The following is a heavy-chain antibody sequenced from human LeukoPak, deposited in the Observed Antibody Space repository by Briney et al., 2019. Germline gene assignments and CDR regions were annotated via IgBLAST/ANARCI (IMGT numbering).Heavy chain of an antibody. V-gene: IGHV3-11*01. CDR1: GFTFSDYY. J-gene: IGHJ5*02. CDR3: AKGHPSARVPIYNWFDP. D-gene: IGHD3-3*01. CDR2: ISSSSSTI. Sequence: GGSLRLSCAASGFTFSDYYMSWIRQAPGKGLEWVSYISSSSSTIYYADSVKGRFTISRDNAKNSLYLQMNSLRAEDTAVYYCAKGHPSARVPIYNWFDPWGQGTLVTVSS.